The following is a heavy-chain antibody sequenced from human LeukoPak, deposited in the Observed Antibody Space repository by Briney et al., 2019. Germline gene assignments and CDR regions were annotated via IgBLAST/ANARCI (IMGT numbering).Heavy chain of an antibody. CDR2: IYQSGST. CDR3: ARLAWGRLDY. D-gene: IGHD7-27*01. J-gene: IGHJ4*02. V-gene: IGHV4-38-2*02. CDR1: GYSISSGYY. Sequence: SETLSLTCSVSGYSISSGYYWGWIRQPPGKGLEWIGSIYQSGSTYYNPSLKSRVTISVDTSRNQFSLKLSSVTAPDTAVYYCARLAWGRLDYWVQGTLVTVSS.